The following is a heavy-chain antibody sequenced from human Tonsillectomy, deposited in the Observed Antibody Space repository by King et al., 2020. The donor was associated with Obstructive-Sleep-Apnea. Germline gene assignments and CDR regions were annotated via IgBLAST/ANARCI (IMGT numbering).Heavy chain of an antibody. CDR2: IYYSGST. V-gene: IGHV4-30-4*01. Sequence: VQLQESGPGLVKPSQTLSLTCTVSGGSISSGDYYWSWIRQPPGKGLEWIGYIYYSGSTYYNPSLTSRVTISVDTSKNQFSLKLSSVTAADTAVYYCAREGSMTTVTTTFDYWGQGTLVTVSS. CDR3: AREGSMTTVTTTFDY. CDR1: GGSISSGDYY. D-gene: IGHD4-17*01. J-gene: IGHJ4*02.